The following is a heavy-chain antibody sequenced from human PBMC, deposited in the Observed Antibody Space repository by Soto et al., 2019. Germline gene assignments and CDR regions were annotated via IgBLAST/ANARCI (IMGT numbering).Heavy chain of an antibody. CDR3: AITWGAARPYYYYGMDV. J-gene: IGHJ6*02. CDR2: ISSSGSTI. Sequence: GGSLRLSCAASGFTFSSYEMNWVRQAPGKGLEWVSYISSSGSTIYYADSVKGRFTISRDNAKNSLYLQMNSLRAEDTAVYYCAITWGAARPYYYYGMDVWGQGTTVTVSS. CDR1: GFTFSSYE. V-gene: IGHV3-48*03. D-gene: IGHD6-6*01.